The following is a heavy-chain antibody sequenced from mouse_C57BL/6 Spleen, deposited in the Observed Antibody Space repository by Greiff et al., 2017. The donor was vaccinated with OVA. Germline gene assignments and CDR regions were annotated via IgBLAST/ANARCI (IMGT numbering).Heavy chain of an antibody. V-gene: IGHV1-26*01. CDR3: ASYDGYPYYYAMDY. CDR1: GYTFTDYY. Sequence: EVQLQQSGPELVKPGASVKISCKASGYTFTDYYMNWVKQSHGKSLEWIGDINPNNGGTSYNQKFKGKATLTVDKSSSTAYMELRSLTSEYSAFYYCASYDGYPYYYAMDYWGQGTSVTVSS. CDR2: INPNNGGT. J-gene: IGHJ4*01. D-gene: IGHD2-3*01.